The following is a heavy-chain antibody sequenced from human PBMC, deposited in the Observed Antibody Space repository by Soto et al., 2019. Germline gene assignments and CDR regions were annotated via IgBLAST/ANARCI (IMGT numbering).Heavy chain of an antibody. D-gene: IGHD3-9*01. V-gene: IGHV4-59*01. CDR3: VRDYLLTGFDT. J-gene: IGHJ5*02. CDR2: VYYSGST. CDR1: NGSIGTYY. Sequence: SETLSLTCTASNGSIGTYYWTWVRQPPGKGLEWIGYVYYSGSTNYNPSLKSRVGMSIDTSKNQFSLELKSVTAADTATYFCVRDYLLTGFDTWGQGTMVTVSS.